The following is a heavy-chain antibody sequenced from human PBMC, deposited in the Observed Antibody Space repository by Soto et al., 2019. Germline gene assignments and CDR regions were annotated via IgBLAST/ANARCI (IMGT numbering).Heavy chain of an antibody. CDR2: ISASGSYT. D-gene: IGHD2-8*01. CDR1: GLTFSSYA. Sequence: PGGSLRLSCAASGLTFSSYAMSWVRQAPGKGLEWVSTISASGSYTYFPDSVKGRFTISRDNSKNTLYLQMNSLRAEDTAVYYCAKGGYCTSGVCSKFDDRGQGTVVTVSS. CDR3: AKGGYCTSGVCSKFDD. J-gene: IGHJ4*02. V-gene: IGHV3-23*01.